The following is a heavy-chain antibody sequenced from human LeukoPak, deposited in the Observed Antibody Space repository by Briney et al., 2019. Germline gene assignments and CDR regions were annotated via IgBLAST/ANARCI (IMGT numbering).Heavy chain of an antibody. CDR3: SGRYGPGPV. CDR2: IVPDGRDT. V-gene: IGHV1-2*02. Sequence: ASVTVSCKASGYTFSAHHIHWVRQAPGQGLEWMGWIVPDGRDTKYAEKFQGRMTLTVDTSITTAYIELHSLTFDDTAVYYCSGRYGPGPVWGQGTLITASS. J-gene: IGHJ4*02. CDR1: GYTFSAHH. D-gene: IGHD3-10*01.